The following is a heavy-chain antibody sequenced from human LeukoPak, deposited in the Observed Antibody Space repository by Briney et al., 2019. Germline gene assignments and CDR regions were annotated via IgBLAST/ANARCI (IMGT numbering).Heavy chain of an antibody. J-gene: IGHJ4*02. V-gene: IGHV4-61*02. Sequence: KPSQTLSLTCTVSGGSISSGSYYWSWIRQPAGKGLEWIGRIYTSGSTNYNPSLKSRVTISVDTSKNQFSLKLSSVTAADTAVYYCARVGDFDWLDLIDYWGQGTLVTVSS. CDR2: IYTSGST. CDR1: GGSISSGSYY. CDR3: ARVGDFDWLDLIDY. D-gene: IGHD3-9*01.